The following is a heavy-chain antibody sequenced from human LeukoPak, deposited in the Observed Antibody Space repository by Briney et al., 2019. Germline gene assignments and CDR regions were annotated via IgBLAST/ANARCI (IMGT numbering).Heavy chain of an antibody. CDR3: ARDQTTVTKGFDI. Sequence: SETLSLTCAVSGGSISSGGYSWSWIRQPPGKGLEWIGYIYHSGSTYYNPSLKSRVTISVDTSKNRFSLRLSSVTAADTAVYYCARDQTTVTKGFDIWGQGTVVTVSS. J-gene: IGHJ3*02. D-gene: IGHD4-17*01. CDR1: GGSISSGGYS. CDR2: IYHSGST. V-gene: IGHV4-30-2*02.